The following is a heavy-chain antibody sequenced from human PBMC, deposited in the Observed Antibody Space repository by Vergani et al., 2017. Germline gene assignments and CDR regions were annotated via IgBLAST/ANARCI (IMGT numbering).Heavy chain of an antibody. D-gene: IGHD4-23*01. CDR1: GGSISAGYYF. V-gene: IGHV4-61*02. J-gene: IGHJ3*01. CDR2: ISVSGND. Sequence: QVQLQASGPGRVKPSQTLYLTCTMSGGSISAGYYFWSWIRQPAGKGLEWLGHISVSGNDSHSPSLKTRVSMSVDTSKNQFSLTVTSVAAADTAIYFCARRTGCYYGGGKVHPLRTAFDVWGHGTVVTVSS. CDR3: ARRTGCYYGGGKVHPLRTAFDV.